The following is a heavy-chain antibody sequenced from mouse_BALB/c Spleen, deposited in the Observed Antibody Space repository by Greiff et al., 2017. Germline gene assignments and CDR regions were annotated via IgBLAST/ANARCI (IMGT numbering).Heavy chain of an antibody. CDR3: ARGILRFAWFAY. J-gene: IGHJ3*01. CDR1: GFNIKDTY. CDR2: IDPANGNT. Sequence: EVQRVESGAELVKPGASVKLSCTASGFNIKDTYMHWVKQRPEQGLEWIGRIDPANGNTKYDPKFQGKATITADTSSNTAYLQLSSLTSEDTAVYYCARGILRFAWFAYWGQGTLVTVSA. D-gene: IGHD1-1*01. V-gene: IGHV14-3*02.